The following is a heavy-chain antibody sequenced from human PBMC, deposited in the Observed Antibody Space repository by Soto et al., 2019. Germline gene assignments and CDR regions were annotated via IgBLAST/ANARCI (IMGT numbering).Heavy chain of an antibody. CDR2: ISGSGGST. Sequence: GGSLRLSCAASGFTFSSYAMSWVRQAPGKGLEWVSAISGSGGSTYYADSVKGRFTISRDNSKNTLYLQMNSLRAEDTAVYYCAKLSYYDILTGVYDYWGQGTLVTVSS. D-gene: IGHD3-9*01. CDR1: GFTFSSYA. J-gene: IGHJ4*02. V-gene: IGHV3-23*01. CDR3: AKLSYYDILTGVYDY.